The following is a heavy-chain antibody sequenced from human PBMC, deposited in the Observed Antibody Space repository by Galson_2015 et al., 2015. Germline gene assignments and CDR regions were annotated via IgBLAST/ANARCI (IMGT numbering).Heavy chain of an antibody. J-gene: IGHJ4*02. CDR3: ARDGAYYYDSSGYYSFDY. CDR2: TYYRSKWYN. V-gene: IGHV6-1*01. Sequence: CAISGDSVSSNSAAWNWIRQSPSRGLEWLGRTYYRSKWYNDYAVSVKSRITINPDTSKNQFSLQLNSVTPEDTAVYYCARDGAYYYDSSGYYSFDYWGQGTLVTVSS. D-gene: IGHD3-22*01. CDR1: GDSVSSNSAA.